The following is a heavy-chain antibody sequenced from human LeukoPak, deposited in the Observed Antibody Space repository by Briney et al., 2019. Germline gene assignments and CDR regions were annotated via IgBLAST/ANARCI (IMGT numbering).Heavy chain of an antibody. CDR3: ARDPHGSYKRYAFDI. Sequence: SVKVSCKASGGTFSSYAISWVRQAPGQGLEWMGGIIPIFGTANYAQKFQGRVTITADESTSTAYMELSSLRSEDTAVYYCARDPHGSYKRYAFDIWGQGTMVTVSS. V-gene: IGHV1-69*13. CDR1: GGTFSSYA. CDR2: IIPIFGTA. D-gene: IGHD1-26*01. J-gene: IGHJ3*02.